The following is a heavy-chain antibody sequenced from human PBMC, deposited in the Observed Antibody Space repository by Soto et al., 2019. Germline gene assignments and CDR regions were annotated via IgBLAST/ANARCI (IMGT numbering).Heavy chain of an antibody. CDR2: IYYSGST. D-gene: IGHD4-17*01. J-gene: IGHJ4*02. Sequence: QVQLQESGPGLVKPSETLSLNCSVSGGSIGTYFWGWIRQPPGKGLEWIGHIYYSGSTSYNPSLRSRVTLSLATSKNQFSLRLRSVSAADTAVYYCARSYGDLPDYWGQGTLVTVSS. CDR3: ARSYGDLPDY. V-gene: IGHV4-59*08. CDR1: GGSIGTYF.